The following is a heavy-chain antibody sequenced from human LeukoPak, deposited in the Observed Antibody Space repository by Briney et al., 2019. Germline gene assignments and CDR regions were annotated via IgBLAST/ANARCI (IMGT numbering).Heavy chain of an antibody. V-gene: IGHV4-4*02. D-gene: IGHD3-22*01. CDR3: ASSTVYYYDSSGYYPLDY. Sequence: SGTLSLTCAVSGASISSGNWWIWVRQPPGKGLEWIGEIFHTGSTNYNPSLKSRVTISVDKSKNQFSLKLSSVTAADTAVYYCASSTVYYYDSSGYYPLDYWGQGTLVTVSS. CDR2: IFHTGST. J-gene: IGHJ4*02. CDR1: GASISSGNW.